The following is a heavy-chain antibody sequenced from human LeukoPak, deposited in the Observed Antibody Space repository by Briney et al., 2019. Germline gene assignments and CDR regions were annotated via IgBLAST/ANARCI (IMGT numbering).Heavy chain of an antibody. V-gene: IGHV3-9*01. D-gene: IGHD5-18*01. Sequence: PGGSLRLSCAASGFTFDDYAMQSVRQAPGKGLEWVSGISWNSGSIGYADSVKGRFTISRDNAKNSLYLQMNSLRAEDTALYYCAKGTAMVYWGQGTLVTVSS. J-gene: IGHJ4*02. CDR1: GFTFDDYA. CDR2: ISWNSGSI. CDR3: AKGTAMVY.